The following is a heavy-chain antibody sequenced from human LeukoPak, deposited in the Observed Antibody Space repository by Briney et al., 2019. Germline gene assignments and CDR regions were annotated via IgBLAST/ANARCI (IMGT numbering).Heavy chain of an antibody. Sequence: PGGSLRLSCAASGLSFSTYSMNWVRQAPGKGLEWVSSISSSSSYIYYADSAKGRFTISRDNAKNSLYLQMNSLRAEDTAVYYCARAPEGYSYGYGAFDIWGQGTMVTVSS. V-gene: IGHV3-21*01. CDR3: ARAPEGYSYGYGAFDI. CDR2: ISSSSSYI. J-gene: IGHJ3*02. CDR1: GLSFSTYS. D-gene: IGHD5-18*01.